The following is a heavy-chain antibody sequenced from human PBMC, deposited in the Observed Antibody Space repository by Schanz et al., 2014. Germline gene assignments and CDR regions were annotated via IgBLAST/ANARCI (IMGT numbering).Heavy chain of an antibody. CDR2: INPSGGGT. Sequence: QVQLVQSGAEVKKPGASVKVSCKASGYTFTSYSMHWVRQAPGQGLEWMGIINPSGGGTSYALRFQDTVTVPMDTSRSTVYIELSRLRSEDTAVDYCARAPTAARTDPTCLWTPFDYWGQGTLVTVSS. J-gene: IGHJ4*02. CDR1: GYTFTSYS. CDR3: ARAPTAARTDPTCLWTPFDY. D-gene: IGHD2-8*02. V-gene: IGHV1-46*03.